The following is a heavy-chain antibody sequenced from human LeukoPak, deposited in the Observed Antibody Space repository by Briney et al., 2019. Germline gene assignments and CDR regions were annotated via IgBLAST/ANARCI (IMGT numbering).Heavy chain of an antibody. J-gene: IGHJ4*02. CDR1: GFAFSDYW. CDR2: INEDGSKK. D-gene: IGHD3-22*01. Sequence: GSLRLSCAASGFAFSDYWMSWVRQAPGKGLEWVANINEDGSKKHYLDSVEGRFTISRDNAKNSLYLQMNSLRAEDTAVFYCARIYYYDSSGFVDYWGQGTLVTVSS. CDR3: ARIYYYDSSGFVDY. V-gene: IGHV3-7*03.